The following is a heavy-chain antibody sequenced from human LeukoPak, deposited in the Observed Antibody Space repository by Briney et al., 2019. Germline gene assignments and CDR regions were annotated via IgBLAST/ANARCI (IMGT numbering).Heavy chain of an antibody. J-gene: IGHJ4*02. CDR2: IWYDGSNK. V-gene: IGHV3-33*01. Sequence: PGRSLRLSCAASGFTFSSYGMHWVRQAPGKGLEWVAVIWYDGSNKYYADSVKGRFTISRDNSKNTLYLQMNSLRAEDTAVYYCASSWHSQQLATHFDYWGQGTLVTVSS. CDR3: ASSWHSQQLATHFDY. CDR1: GFTFSSYG. D-gene: IGHD6-13*01.